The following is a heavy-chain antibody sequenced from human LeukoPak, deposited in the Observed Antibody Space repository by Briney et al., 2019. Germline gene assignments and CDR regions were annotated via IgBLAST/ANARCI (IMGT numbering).Heavy chain of an antibody. Sequence: PGGSLRLSCVASGFTFGEYAMHWVRQAPGKGLEWVSIMYPWGSAFYTDSVKGRFTVTRDESKNMMFLQMNTLRPDDTAMYYCVRQGGGDNCRWGQGALVTVSS. CDR2: MYPWGSA. J-gene: IGHJ4*01. D-gene: IGHD4-23*01. V-gene: IGHV3-66*02. CDR1: GFTFGEYA. CDR3: VRQGGGDNCR.